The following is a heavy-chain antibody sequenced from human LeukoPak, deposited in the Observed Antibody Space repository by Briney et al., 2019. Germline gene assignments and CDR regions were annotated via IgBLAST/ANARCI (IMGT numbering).Heavy chain of an antibody. D-gene: IGHD2-15*01. J-gene: IGHJ6*03. Sequence: AASVKVSCKASGYTFTSYGISWVRQAPGQGLEWMGWISGYNGNTNYAQNLQGRVTMTTDTSTSTVYMELSRLRSDDTAVYYCARVVGWDCSGGSCYYYYYMDVWGKGTTVTVSS. CDR2: ISGYNGNT. CDR3: ARVVGWDCSGGSCYYYYYMDV. CDR1: GYTFTSYG. V-gene: IGHV1-18*01.